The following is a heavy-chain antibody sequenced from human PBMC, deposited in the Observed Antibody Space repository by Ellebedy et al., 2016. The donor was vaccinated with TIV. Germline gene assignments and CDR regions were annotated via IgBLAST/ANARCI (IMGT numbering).Heavy chain of an antibody. V-gene: IGHV3-7*01. CDR2: IKQDGSET. CDR1: GFNFRTYW. CDR3: ARFSHDFWSGYYFVN. Sequence: PGGSLRLSCAASGFNFRTYWMNWVRLAPGKGLEWVANIKQDGSETRYVDSVRGRFTISRDNSNNSLFLEMNNLRAEDTAMYFCARFSHDFWSGYYFVNWGHGTLVTVSS. J-gene: IGHJ4*01. D-gene: IGHD3-3*01.